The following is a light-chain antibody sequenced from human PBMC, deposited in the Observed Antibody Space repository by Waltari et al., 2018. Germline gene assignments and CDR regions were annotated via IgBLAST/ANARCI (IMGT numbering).Light chain of an antibody. J-gene: IGLJ2*01. V-gene: IGLV2-14*01. CDR1: STDVGGYKY. Sequence: QSALTQPASVSGSPGQSITISCTGTSTDVGGYKYVSWYQQHPGKAPNLMIYDVSNRPSGVSNRFSGSKSGNTASLTISGLQAEDEADYYCSSYTSSSVVFGGGTKLTVL. CDR2: DVS. CDR3: SSYTSSSVV.